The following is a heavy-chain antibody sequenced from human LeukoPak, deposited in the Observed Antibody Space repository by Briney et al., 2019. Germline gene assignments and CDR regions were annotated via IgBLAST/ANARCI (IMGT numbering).Heavy chain of an antibody. CDR3: ARDIYCSSASCYEDDAFDI. CDR1: GFTFSYYA. Sequence: GGSLRLSCAASGFTFSYYAMYWVRQAPGKGLDWVAAISFDGNNKYYADSVKGRFTISRDNSKNTLYLQMNSLRAEDTSVYYCARDIYCSSASCYEDDAFDIWGQGTMVTVSS. V-gene: IGHV3-30-3*01. J-gene: IGHJ3*02. CDR2: ISFDGNNK. D-gene: IGHD2-2*01.